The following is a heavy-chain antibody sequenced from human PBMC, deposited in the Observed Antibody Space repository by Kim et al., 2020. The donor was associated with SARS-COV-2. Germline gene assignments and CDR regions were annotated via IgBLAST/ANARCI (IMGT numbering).Heavy chain of an antibody. D-gene: IGHD3-10*01. CDR1: GDSFTSSGYN. Sequence: SETLSLTCTVSGDSFTSSGYNWGWIRQPPGKGLEWIGSVYYSRSTSYNPSLRSRVTMSVDMSMNQFSLRLTSVTAADTAVYYCTRGPYGSGRYGERYYYYGMDVWGQGTTVIVAS. CDR3: TRGPYGSGRYGERYYYYGMDV. J-gene: IGHJ6*02. V-gene: IGHV4-39*07. CDR2: VYYSRST.